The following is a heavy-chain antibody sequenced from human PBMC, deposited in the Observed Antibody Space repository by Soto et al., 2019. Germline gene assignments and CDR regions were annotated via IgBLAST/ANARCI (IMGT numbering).Heavy chain of an antibody. J-gene: IGHJ3*02. Sequence: EVQLVESGGGVVPPGGSLRVSCSGFTRSSNSINWVRQAPGKTLEWVSIFYSSGSTFYSDSVQGRFTISRDISKHTLDLQMDSLRVDDTAVYYCATTPYDHDAFDNWGQGTVVTVSS. V-gene: IGHV3-66*01. CDR3: ATTPYDHDAFDN. CDR1: GFTRSSNS. D-gene: IGHD5-12*01. CDR2: FYSSGST.